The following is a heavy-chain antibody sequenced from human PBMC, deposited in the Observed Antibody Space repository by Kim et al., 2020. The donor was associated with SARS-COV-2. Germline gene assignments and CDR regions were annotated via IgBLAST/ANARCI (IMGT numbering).Heavy chain of an antibody. V-gene: IGHV3-15*01. J-gene: IGHJ4*02. CDR3: TTDKAGEQWLVQELDY. D-gene: IGHD6-19*01. CDR2: IKSKTDGGTT. Sequence: GGSLRLSCAASGFTFSNAWMSWVRQAPGKGLEWVGRIKSKTDGGTTDYAAPVKGRFTISRDDSKNTLYLQMNSLKTEDTAVYYCTTDKAGEQWLVQELDYWGQGTLVTVSS. CDR1: GFTFSNAW.